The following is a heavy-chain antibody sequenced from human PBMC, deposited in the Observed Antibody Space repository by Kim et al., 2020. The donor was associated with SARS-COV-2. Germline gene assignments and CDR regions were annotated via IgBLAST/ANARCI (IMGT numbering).Heavy chain of an antibody. CDR2: INHSGST. CDR1: GGSFSGYY. CDR3: ARGPKQWLRH. J-gene: IGHJ4*02. V-gene: IGHV4-34*01. Sequence: SETLSLTCAVYGGSFSGYYWSWIRQPPGKGLEWIGEINHSGSTNYNPSLKSRVTISVDTSKNQFSLKLSSVTAADTAVYYCARGPKQWLRHWGQGTLVTVSS. D-gene: IGHD6-19*01.